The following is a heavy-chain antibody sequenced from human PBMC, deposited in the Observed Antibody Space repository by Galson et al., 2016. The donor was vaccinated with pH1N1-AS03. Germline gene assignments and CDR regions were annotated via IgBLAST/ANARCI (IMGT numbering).Heavy chain of an antibody. CDR1: GFSLSNYW. CDR3: ARGWYDIWTGYLVDLFDY. J-gene: IGHJ4*02. Sequence: SLRLSCAVSGFSLSNYWMTWVRQAPGKGLEWVANINKDGSEKSYVDSVKGRFTISRDTAKNSVFLQMNSLRADDTAVYFCARGWYDIWTGYLVDLFDYWGQGALVTVSS. V-gene: IGHV3-7*03. D-gene: IGHD3-9*01. CDR2: INKDGSEK.